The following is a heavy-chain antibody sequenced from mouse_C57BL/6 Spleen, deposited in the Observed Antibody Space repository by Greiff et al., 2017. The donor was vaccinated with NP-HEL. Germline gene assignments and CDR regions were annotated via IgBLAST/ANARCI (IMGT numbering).Heavy chain of an antibody. Sequence: EVKLEESGGCLVQPGGSMKLSCAASGFTFSDAWMDWVRQSPEKGLEWVAEIRNKANNHATYYAESVKGRFTISRDDSKSSVYLQMNSLRAEDTGIYYCTLLYDYDPYWYFDVWGTGTTVTVSS. D-gene: IGHD2-4*01. CDR2: IRNKANNHAT. V-gene: IGHV6-6*01. J-gene: IGHJ1*03. CDR1: GFTFSDAW. CDR3: TLLYDYDPYWYFDV.